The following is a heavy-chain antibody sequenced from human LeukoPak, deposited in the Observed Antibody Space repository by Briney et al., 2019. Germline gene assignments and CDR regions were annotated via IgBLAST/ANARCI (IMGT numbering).Heavy chain of an antibody. Sequence: GGSLRLSCAVSGITLSNYGMSWVRQAPGKGLEWVAGISDSGGSTNYADSVKGRFTISRDNPKNTLYLQMNSVRAEDTAVYFCAKRGVVIRVILVGFHKEAYYFESWGQGALVTVSS. D-gene: IGHD3/OR15-3a*01. CDR1: GITLSNYG. V-gene: IGHV3-23*01. CDR3: AKRGVVIRVILVGFHKEAYYFES. CDR2: ISDSGGST. J-gene: IGHJ4*02.